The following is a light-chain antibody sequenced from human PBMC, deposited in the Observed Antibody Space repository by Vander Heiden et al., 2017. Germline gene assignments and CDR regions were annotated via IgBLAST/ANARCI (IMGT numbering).Light chain of an antibody. Sequence: QSALTQPASVSGSPGQSITISCTGSSNDVGGYNYVSWYQQHPGKAPKLMMYDVSKRPSGVSNRFSGSKSGNTASLTISGLQAEDEADDYCSSYTSSNTGVFGGGTKLTVL. CDR3: SSYTSSNTGV. CDR2: DVS. J-gene: IGLJ3*02. CDR1: SNDVGGYNY. V-gene: IGLV2-14*01.